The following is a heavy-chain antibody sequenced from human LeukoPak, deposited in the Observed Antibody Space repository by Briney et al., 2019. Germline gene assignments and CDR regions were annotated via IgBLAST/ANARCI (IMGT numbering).Heavy chain of an antibody. D-gene: IGHD4-17*01. V-gene: IGHV3-21*01. Sequence: GGSLRLSCAASGFTFSSYAMSWVRQAPGKGLEWVSSISSSSSYIYYADSVKGRFTISRDNAKNSLYLQMNSLRAEDTAVYYCARPWGGAPAYGDAIFDYWGQGTLVTVSS. J-gene: IGHJ4*02. CDR2: ISSSSSYI. CDR3: ARPWGGAPAYGDAIFDY. CDR1: GFTFSSYA.